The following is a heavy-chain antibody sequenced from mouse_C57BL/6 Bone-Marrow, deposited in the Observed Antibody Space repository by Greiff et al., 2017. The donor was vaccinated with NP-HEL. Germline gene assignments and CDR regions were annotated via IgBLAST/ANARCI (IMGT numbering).Heavy chain of an antibody. CDR3: ARWDYSNPVDY. Sequence: VQLQQPGAELVMPGASVKLSCKASGYTFTSYWMHWVKQRPGQGLEWIGEIDPSASYSNYNQKFKGKSTLTVDKSSSTAYMQLSSLTSEDSAVYYCARWDYSNPVDYWGQGTTLTVSS. CDR1: GYTFTSYW. V-gene: IGHV1-69*01. CDR2: IDPSASYS. J-gene: IGHJ2*01. D-gene: IGHD2-5*01.